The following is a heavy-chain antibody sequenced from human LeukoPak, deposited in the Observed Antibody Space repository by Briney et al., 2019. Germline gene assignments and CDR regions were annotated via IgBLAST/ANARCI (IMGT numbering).Heavy chain of an antibody. CDR2: INSDGSST. V-gene: IGHV3-74*01. J-gene: IGHJ4*02. CDR1: GFTFSSYW. Sequence: GGSLRLSCAASGFTFSSYWMHWARQAPGKGLVWVSRINSDGSSTSYADSVKGRFTISRDNAKNSLYLQMNSLRAEDTAVYYCARDKNWNYPPDYWGQGTLVTVSS. CDR3: ARDKNWNYPPDY. D-gene: IGHD1-7*01.